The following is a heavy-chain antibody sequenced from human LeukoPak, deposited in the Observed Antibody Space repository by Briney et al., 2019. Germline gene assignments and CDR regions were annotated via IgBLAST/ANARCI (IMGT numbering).Heavy chain of an antibody. CDR2: INPNSGGT. CDR1: GYTFTGYY. V-gene: IGHV1-2*02. D-gene: IGHD6-19*01. CDR3: AKDNGHGNGWYCFDY. Sequence: ASVKVSCKASGYTFTGYYMHWVRQAPGQGLEWMGWINPNSGGTNYAQKFQGRVTMTRDTSISTAYMELSRLRSDDTAVYYCAKDNGHGNGWYCFDYWGQGTLVTVSS. J-gene: IGHJ4*02.